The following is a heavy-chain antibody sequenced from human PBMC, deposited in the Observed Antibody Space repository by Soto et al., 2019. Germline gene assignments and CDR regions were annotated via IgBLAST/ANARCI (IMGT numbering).Heavy chain of an antibody. CDR1: GFTFSSYE. V-gene: IGHV3-48*03. Sequence: GSLRLSCAASGFTFSSYEMNWVRQAPGKGLEWVSYISSSGSTIYYADSVKGRFTISRDNAKNSLYLQMNSLRAEDTAVYYCARTTGSGSYYYYGMDVWGQGTTVTVSS. CDR2: ISSSGSTI. J-gene: IGHJ6*02. CDR3: ARTTGSGSYYYYGMDV. D-gene: IGHD3-10*01.